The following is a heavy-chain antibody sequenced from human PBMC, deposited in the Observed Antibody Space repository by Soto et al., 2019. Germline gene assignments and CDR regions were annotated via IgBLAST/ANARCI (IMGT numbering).Heavy chain of an antibody. CDR2: IYYSGST. D-gene: IGHD4-4*01. Sequence: QLQLQESGPGLVKPSETLSLTCTVSGGSISSSSYYWGWIRQPPGKGLAWIGSIYYSGSTYYNPSLKSRVTISVDTSKNQFSLKLSSVTAADTAVYYCARRAVTTPYYFDYWGQGTLVTVSS. J-gene: IGHJ4*02. CDR1: GGSISSSSYY. CDR3: ARRAVTTPYYFDY. V-gene: IGHV4-39*01.